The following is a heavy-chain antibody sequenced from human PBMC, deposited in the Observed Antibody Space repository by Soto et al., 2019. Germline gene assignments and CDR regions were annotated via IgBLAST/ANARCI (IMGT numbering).Heavy chain of an antibody. CDR2: IIPIFGTA. Sequence: QVQLVQSGAEVKKPGSSVQVSCKASGGTFSSYAISWVRQAPGQGLEWMGGIIPIFGTANYAQKFQGRVTITADESTSTAYKELSSLRSVDTAVYYCARAKGSSGWYEDWFDPWGQGTLVTVSS. V-gene: IGHV1-69*01. CDR1: GGTFSSYA. D-gene: IGHD6-19*01. J-gene: IGHJ5*02. CDR3: ARAKGSSGWYEDWFDP.